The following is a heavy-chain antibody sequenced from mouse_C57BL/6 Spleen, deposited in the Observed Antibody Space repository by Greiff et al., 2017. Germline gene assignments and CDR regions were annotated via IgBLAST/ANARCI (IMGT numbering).Heavy chain of an antibody. J-gene: IGHJ4*01. V-gene: IGHV1-26*01. Sequence: EVQLQQSGPELVKPGASVKISCKASGYTFTDYYMNWVKQSHGKSLEWIGDINPNNGGTSYNQKFKGKATLTVDKSSSTAYMELRSLTSEDSAVYYCARGGDSSYDAMDYWGQGTSVTVSS. CDR2: INPNNGGT. CDR1: GYTFTDYY. CDR3: ARGGDSSYDAMDY. D-gene: IGHD3-3*01.